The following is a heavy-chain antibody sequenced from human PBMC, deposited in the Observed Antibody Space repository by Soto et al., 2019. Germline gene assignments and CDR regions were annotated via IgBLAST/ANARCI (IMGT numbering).Heavy chain of an antibody. CDR1: NDSISEYY. CDR3: ARGGYCVNDVCSTQFDY. Sequence: SETLSLTCALFNDSISEYYRSWIRQSPGKGLEWIGEINQSGRTNYNPSLRSRLTLSIDTSKNQFSLKLRSVNAADTAVYFCARGGYCVNDVCSTQFDYWGQGALVTVSS. J-gene: IGHJ4*02. V-gene: IGHV4-34*01. D-gene: IGHD2-8*01. CDR2: INQSGRT.